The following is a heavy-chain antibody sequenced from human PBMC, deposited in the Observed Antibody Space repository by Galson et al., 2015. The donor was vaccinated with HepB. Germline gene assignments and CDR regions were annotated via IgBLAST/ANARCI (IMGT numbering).Heavy chain of an antibody. CDR1: GFTVSNTY. Sequence: SLRLPCAASGFTVSNTYMNWVRQAPGKGLEWVSGIYSGGATYYADSVKGRLTISRDNSKNTLYLHVNNLRAEDTAVYYCASPFCTGGSCYPVWYWGQGTLVTVSS. CDR2: IYSGGAT. V-gene: IGHV3-53*01. J-gene: IGHJ4*02. CDR3: ASPFCTGGSCYPVWY. D-gene: IGHD2-15*01.